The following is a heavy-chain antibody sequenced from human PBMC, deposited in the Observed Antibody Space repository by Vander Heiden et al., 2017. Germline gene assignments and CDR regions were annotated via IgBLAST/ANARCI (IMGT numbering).Heavy chain of an antibody. Sequence: EVQLVESGGGLVKPGGSLRLTCAASGFTFSSYSMNWVRQAPGKGLEWVSSISSSSSHIYYADSVKGRFTMSRDNAKNSLYLQMNSLRAEDTAVYYCARDREDRTRNWNYDRYFYYGLDVWGQGTTVTVSS. CDR1: GFTFSSYS. J-gene: IGHJ6*02. D-gene: IGHD1-7*01. CDR3: ARDREDRTRNWNYDRYFYYGLDV. CDR2: ISSSSSHI. V-gene: IGHV3-21*01.